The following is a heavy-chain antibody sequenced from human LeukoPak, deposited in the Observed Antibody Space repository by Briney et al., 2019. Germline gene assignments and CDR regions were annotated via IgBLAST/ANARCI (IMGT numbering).Heavy chain of an antibody. CDR2: IYSGGST. D-gene: IGHD2-2*01. V-gene: IGHV3-53*01. Sequence: PGGSLRLSCAASGFTVSSNYMSWVRQAPGKGLEWVSVIYSGGSTYYADSLKGRFTISRDNSKNTLYLQMNSLRAEDTAVYYCARALGYCSSTSCFYFDYWGQGTLVTVSS. J-gene: IGHJ4*02. CDR1: GFTVSSNY. CDR3: ARALGYCSSTSCFYFDY.